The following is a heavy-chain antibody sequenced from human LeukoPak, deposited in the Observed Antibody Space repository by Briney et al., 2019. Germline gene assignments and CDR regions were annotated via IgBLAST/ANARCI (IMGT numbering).Heavy chain of an antibody. V-gene: IGHV3-53*01. J-gene: IGHJ5*02. CDR3: ARDRIAAAATTWWFDP. CDR2: IYSGGST. D-gene: IGHD6-13*01. CDR1: GFTVSSNY. Sequence: QPGGTLRVSCAASGFTVSSNYMSWVRLAPGMGLEWVSVIYSGGSTYYADSVKGRFTISRDNSKNTLYLQMNSLRAEDTAVYYCARDRIAAAATTWWFDPWGQGTLVTVSS.